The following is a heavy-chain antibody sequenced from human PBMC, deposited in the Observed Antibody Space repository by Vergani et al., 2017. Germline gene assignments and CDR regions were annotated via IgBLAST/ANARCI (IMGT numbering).Heavy chain of an antibody. CDR3: ARVNTETNGHLYYYYYMDV. J-gene: IGHJ6*03. CDR1: GGSFTSYH. D-gene: IGHD4-11*01. V-gene: IGHV4-34*01. CDR2: IDHTGRP. Sequence: QVQLQQWGAGLLKPSETLSLTCAVYGGSFTSYHWTWIRQSPGEGLDRVGDIDHTGRPDYNPSLKSRLTMSVDKSRNQFSLTLNSVTATDTAIYFCARVNTETNGHLYYYYYMDVWGQGTAVTVS.